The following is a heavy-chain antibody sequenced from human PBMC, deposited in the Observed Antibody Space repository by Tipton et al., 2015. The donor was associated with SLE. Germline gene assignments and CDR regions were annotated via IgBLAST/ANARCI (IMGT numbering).Heavy chain of an antibody. D-gene: IGHD2/OR15-2a*01. CDR1: GFTFSTYA. V-gene: IGHV3-30*04. CDR3: ARFNSDSFWYFDL. Sequence: SLRLSCAASGFTFSTYAMHWVRQAPGKGLEWVAVISYDGSNKYYADSVKGRFTISRDNSKNTLYLQMNSLRAEDTAVYYCARFNSDSFWYFDLWGRGTLVTVSS. CDR2: ISYDGSNK. J-gene: IGHJ2*01.